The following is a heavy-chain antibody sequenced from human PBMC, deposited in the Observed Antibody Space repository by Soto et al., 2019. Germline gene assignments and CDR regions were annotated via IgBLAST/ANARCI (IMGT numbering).Heavy chain of an antibody. CDR1: GSTLQNYA. CDR3: AKGKSTGDIDWFDP. Sequence: GSLRLSCTASGSTLQNYAMAWVRQAPGKGLEWVSTLIGGHYGTAYSYSVKGRFTVSRDNSKNCLYLQMNSLGVEDTAMYFCAKGKSTGDIDWFDPWGQGSLVTVSS. CDR2: LIGGHYGT. D-gene: IGHD3-10*01. V-gene: IGHV3-23*01. J-gene: IGHJ5*02.